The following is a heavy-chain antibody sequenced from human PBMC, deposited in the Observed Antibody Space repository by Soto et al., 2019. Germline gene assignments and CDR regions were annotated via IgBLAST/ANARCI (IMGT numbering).Heavy chain of an antibody. V-gene: IGHV1-69*13. CDR3: ARVHKPYYYYYYCLDV. J-gene: IGHJ6*02. CDR1: GGTFSSYA. Sequence: SVKVSCKSSGGTFSSYAISWVRQAPGQGLEWMGGIIPILATANSAQKFQGRVTITADESTSTAYMELSSLRSEDTAVYYCARVHKPYYYYYYCLDVWGQGTTVTVSS. CDR2: IIPILATA.